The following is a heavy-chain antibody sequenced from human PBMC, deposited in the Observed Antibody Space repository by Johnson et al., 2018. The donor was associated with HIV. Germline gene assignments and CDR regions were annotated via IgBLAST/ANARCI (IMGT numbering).Heavy chain of an antibody. CDR1: GFTFDDYG. V-gene: IGHV3-20*04. CDR2: INWNGDYT. J-gene: IGHJ3*02. CDR3: ARDKSGSYRGAFDI. D-gene: IGHD1-26*01. Sequence: MLLVESGGNVVRPGGSLRLSCTASGFTFDDYGMSWVRQVPGKGLEWVSGINWNGDYTGYAGSVKGRFIISRDNAKNSLYLQMNTLRAEDTALYYCARDKSGSYRGAFDIWGQGTMVTVSS.